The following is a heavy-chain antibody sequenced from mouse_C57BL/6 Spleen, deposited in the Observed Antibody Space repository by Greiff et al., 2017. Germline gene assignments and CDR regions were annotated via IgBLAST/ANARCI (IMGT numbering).Heavy chain of an antibody. V-gene: IGHV1-64*01. CDR2: IHPNSGST. D-gene: IGHD3-3*01. J-gene: IGHJ2*01. Sequence: QVHVKQSGAELVKPGASVKLSCKASGYTFTSYWMHWVKQRPGQGLEWIGMIHPNSGSTNYNEKFKSKATLTVDKSSSTAYMQLSSLTSEDSAVYYCAREGTQYFDYWGQGTTLTVSS. CDR3: AREGTQYFDY. CDR1: GYTFTSYW.